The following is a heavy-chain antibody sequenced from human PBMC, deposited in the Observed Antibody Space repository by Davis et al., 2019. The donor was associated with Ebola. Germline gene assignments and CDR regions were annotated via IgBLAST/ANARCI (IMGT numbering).Heavy chain of an antibody. D-gene: IGHD2-2*02. Sequence: AASVKVSCKASGGTFGSYAISWVRQAPGQGLEWMGGIIPIFGTANYAQKFQGSVTITADESTSTAYMELSSLRSEETAVYYCARESPLYGPFFDYWGQGTLVTASS. CDR3: ARESPLYGPFFDY. J-gene: IGHJ4*02. CDR1: GGTFGSYA. V-gene: IGHV1-69*13. CDR2: IIPIFGTA.